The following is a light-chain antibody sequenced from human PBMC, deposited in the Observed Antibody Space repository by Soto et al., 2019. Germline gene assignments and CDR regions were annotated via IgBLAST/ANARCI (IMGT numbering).Light chain of an antibody. CDR1: QSVSSN. CDR3: LKYGRSPGWT. V-gene: IGKV3-15*01. J-gene: IGKJ1*01. Sequence: EIVITQSPSTLSVSPGERATLSCRASQSVSSNLAWYQQKPGQAPRLLIYGASTRATGIPARFSGSGSGTEFTLTISSLQSEDFAVYYCLKYGRSPGWTFGQGTKVDIK. CDR2: GAS.